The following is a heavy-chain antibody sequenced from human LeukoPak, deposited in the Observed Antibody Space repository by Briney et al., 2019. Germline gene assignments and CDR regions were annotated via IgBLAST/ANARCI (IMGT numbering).Heavy chain of an antibody. CDR2: ISYDGSNK. V-gene: IGHV3-30*04. J-gene: IGHJ4*02. Sequence: GGSLRLSCAASGSGFTFSSYAMHWVRQAPGKGLEWVAVISYDGSNKYYADSMKGRFTISRDNSKNTLYLQMNSLRAEDTAVYYCARNQEGLDYWGQGTLVTVSS. CDR1: GSGFTFSSYA. CDR3: ARNQEGLDY.